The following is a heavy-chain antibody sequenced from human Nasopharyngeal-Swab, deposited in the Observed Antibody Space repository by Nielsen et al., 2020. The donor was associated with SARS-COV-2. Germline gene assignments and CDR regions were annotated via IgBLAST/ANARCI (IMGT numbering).Heavy chain of an antibody. V-gene: IGHV4-39*07. CDR2: IYYSGST. D-gene: IGHD2-15*01. J-gene: IGHJ4*02. CDR3: ARYVRILGYFDY. Sequence: SETLSLTCTVSGGSISSSSYYWGWIRQPPGKGLEWIGSIYYSGSTYYNPSLKSRVTIPVDTSKNQFSLKLSSVTAADTAVYYCARYVRILGYFDYWGQGTLVTVSS. CDR1: GGSISSSSYY.